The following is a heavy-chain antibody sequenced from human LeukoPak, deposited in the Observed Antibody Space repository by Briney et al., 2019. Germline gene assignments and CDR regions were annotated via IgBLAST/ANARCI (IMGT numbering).Heavy chain of an antibody. V-gene: IGHV3-33*01. CDR2: IWYDGSNK. CDR3: ARDRMADLYYFDY. J-gene: IGHJ4*02. Sequence: GGSLRLSCAASGFTFSSYGMHWVRQAPGKGLEWVAVIWYDGSNKYYADFVKGRFTISRDNSKNTLYLQMNSLRAEDTAVYYCARDRMADLYYFDYWGQGTLVTVSS. D-gene: IGHD2-8*01. CDR1: GFTFSSYG.